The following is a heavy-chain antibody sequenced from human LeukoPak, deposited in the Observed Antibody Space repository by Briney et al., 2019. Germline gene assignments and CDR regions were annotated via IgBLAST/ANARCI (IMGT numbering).Heavy chain of an antibody. V-gene: IGHV1-8*01. CDR1: GYTFTSYD. CDR2: MNPISGNT. Sequence: PGASVKVSCKASGYTFTSYDINWVRQATGQGLEWMGWMNPISGNTGYAQKFQGRVTMTRNTSISTAYMELSSLRSEDTAVYYCARGSKDIVVVPAAEDYYYYYYMDVWGKGTTVTVSS. J-gene: IGHJ6*03. D-gene: IGHD2-2*01. CDR3: ARGSKDIVVVPAAEDYYYYYYMDV.